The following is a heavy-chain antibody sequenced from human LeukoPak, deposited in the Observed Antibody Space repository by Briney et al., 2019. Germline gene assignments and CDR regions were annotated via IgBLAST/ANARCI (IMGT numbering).Heavy chain of an antibody. CDR2: ISSSSSYI. CDR3: ARVPTYYDILTGYYNGWYFDY. J-gene: IGHJ4*02. D-gene: IGHD3-9*01. Sequence: GSLRLSCAASGFTFSSYSMNWVRQAPGKGLEWVSSISSSSSYIYYADSVKGRFTISRDNAKNSLYLQMNSLGAEDTAVYYCARVPTYYDILTGYYNGWYFDYWGQGTLVTVSS. CDR1: GFTFSSYS. V-gene: IGHV3-21*01.